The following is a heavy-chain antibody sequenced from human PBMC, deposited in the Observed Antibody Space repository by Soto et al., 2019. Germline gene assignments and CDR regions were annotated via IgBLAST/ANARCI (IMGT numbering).Heavy chain of an antibody. V-gene: IGHV3-30*18. CDR3: AKDLAYSSSWYNYYYGMDV. CDR1: GFTFSSYG. J-gene: IGHJ6*02. CDR2: ISYDGSNK. Sequence: ESGGGVVQPGRSLRLSCAASGFTFSSYGMHWVRQAPGKGLEWVAVISYDGSNKYYADSVKGRFTISRDNSKNTLYLQMNSLRAEDTAVYYCAKDLAYSSSWYNYYYGMDVWGQGTTVTVSS. D-gene: IGHD6-13*01.